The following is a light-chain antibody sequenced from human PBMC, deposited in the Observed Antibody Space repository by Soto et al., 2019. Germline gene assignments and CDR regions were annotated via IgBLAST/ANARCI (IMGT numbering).Light chain of an antibody. CDR1: HDVSVS. V-gene: IGKV3-11*01. Sequence: EIVLTQSPDTLSLPPGEGATLSCRASHDVSVSLVWYRQRPGQSPRLLIHDASNRATGIPARFSGSGSGTDFTLTISSLEPEDFAVYYCQQRSNWPPFTFGPGTKVDIK. CDR3: QQRSNWPPFT. CDR2: DAS. J-gene: IGKJ3*01.